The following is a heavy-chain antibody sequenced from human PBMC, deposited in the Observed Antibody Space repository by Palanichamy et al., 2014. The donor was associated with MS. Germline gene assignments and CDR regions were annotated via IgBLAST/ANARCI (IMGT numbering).Heavy chain of an antibody. CDR1: GFTFSSYA. CDR3: ARDIVATMGVRYPGYYYYYGMDV. Sequence: QVQLVESGGGVVQPGRSLRLSCAASGFTFSSYAMHWVRQAPGKGLEWVAVISYDGSNKYYADSVKGRFTISRDNSKNTLYLQMNSLRAEDTAVYYCARDIVATMGVRYPGYYYYYGMDVWGQGTTVTVSS. V-gene: IGHV3-30-3*01. D-gene: IGHD5-12*01. CDR2: ISYDGSNK. J-gene: IGHJ6*02.